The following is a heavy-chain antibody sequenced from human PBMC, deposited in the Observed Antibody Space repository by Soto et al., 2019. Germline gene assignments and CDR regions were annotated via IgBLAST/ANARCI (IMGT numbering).Heavy chain of an antibody. V-gene: IGHV4-38-2*02. CDR1: GYSISSGYY. D-gene: IGHD6-13*01. J-gene: IGHJ4*02. Sequence: SETLSLTCTVSGYSISSGYYWGWIRQPPGKGLEWIGSIYHSGSTYYNPSLKSRVTISVDTSKNQFSLKLISATAADTAVYYCVRESGREYSSSWYDYWGQGTLVTVSS. CDR3: VRESGREYSSSWYDY. CDR2: IYHSGST.